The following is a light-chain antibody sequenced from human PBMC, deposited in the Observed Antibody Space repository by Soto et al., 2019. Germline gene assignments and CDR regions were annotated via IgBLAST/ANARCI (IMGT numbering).Light chain of an antibody. CDR2: EAS. J-gene: IGKJ2*01. CDR3: QQSYGPPYT. V-gene: IGKV1-39*01. CDR1: QNIRKY. Sequence: DIQMTQSPSSLSASLGDRVTITCRTSQNIRKYLNWYQQKPGKPPKFLIYEASSLQSGVPSRFSGSRFGTEFSLANSGLEAEDYATYDGQQSYGPPYTFGPGTKVESK.